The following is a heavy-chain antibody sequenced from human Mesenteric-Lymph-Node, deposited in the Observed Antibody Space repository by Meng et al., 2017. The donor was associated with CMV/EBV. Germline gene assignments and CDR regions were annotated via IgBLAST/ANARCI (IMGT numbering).Heavy chain of an antibody. D-gene: IGHD3-3*01. CDR1: GFTFSTYT. CDR2: IKQDGSEK. V-gene: IGHV3-7*01. J-gene: IGHJ6*02. CDR3: ARDRTYYDFWSGPGDYYGMDV. Sequence: LSLTCAASGFTFSTYTMNWVRQAPGKGLEWVANIKQDGSEKYYVDSVKGRFTISRDNAKNSLYLQMNSLRAEDTAVYYCARDRTYYDFWSGPGDYYGMDVWGQGTTVTVSS.